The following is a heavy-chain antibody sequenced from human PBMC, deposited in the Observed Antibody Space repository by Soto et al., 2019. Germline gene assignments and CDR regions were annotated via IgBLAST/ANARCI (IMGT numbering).Heavy chain of an antibody. CDR2: IIPVFGTT. J-gene: IGHJ4*02. Sequence: QVHVVQSGAEVKKPGSSVKVTCKAFGGTFNSFGINWVRQAPGQGLEWMGGIIPVFGTTKYAQKFRDRVTLVADGSASTAYMELSSMTSEDTAVYYCAIEVWGRGGYYLDSWGQGTLVTVSS. CDR3: AIEVWGRGGYYLDS. V-gene: IGHV1-69*01. D-gene: IGHD7-27*01. CDR1: GGTFNSFG.